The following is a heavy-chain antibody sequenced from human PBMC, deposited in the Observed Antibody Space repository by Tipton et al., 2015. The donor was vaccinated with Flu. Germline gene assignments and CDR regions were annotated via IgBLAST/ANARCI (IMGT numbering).Heavy chain of an antibody. Sequence: TLSLTCTVSGGSISSSSYYWGWIRQPPGKGLEWIGSIYYSGSTYYNPSLKRRVTISVDTSKNQFSLKLSSVTAADTAVYYCARGRPEWGLQTYYFDYWGQGTLVTVSS. CDR3: ARGRPEWGLQTYYFDY. CDR1: GGSISSSSYY. J-gene: IGHJ4*02. D-gene: IGHD1-26*01. V-gene: IGHV4-39*07. CDR2: IYYSGST.